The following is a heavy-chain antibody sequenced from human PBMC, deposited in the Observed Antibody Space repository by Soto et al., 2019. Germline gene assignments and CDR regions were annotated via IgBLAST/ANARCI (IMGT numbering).Heavy chain of an antibody. Sequence: PGESLKISCKGSGYSFTSYWVGWVRQMPGKGLEWMGIIYPGDSDTRYSPSFQGQVTISADKSISTAYLQWSSLKASDTAMYYCARRLGGSGSYPSYGMDVWGQGTTVTVSS. CDR2: IYPGDSDT. CDR1: GYSFTSYW. CDR3: ARRLGGSGSYPSYGMDV. J-gene: IGHJ6*02. D-gene: IGHD3-10*01. V-gene: IGHV5-51*01.